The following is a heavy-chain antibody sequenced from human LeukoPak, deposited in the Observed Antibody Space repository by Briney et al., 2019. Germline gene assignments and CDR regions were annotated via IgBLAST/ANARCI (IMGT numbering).Heavy chain of an antibody. D-gene: IGHD2-2*01. CDR1: GGSISSYY. J-gene: IGHJ6*03. CDR2: IYTSGST. CDR3: ARHSTLYCSSTSCYSHYYYMDV. V-gene: IGHV4-4*07. Sequence: PSETLSLTCTVSGGSISSYYWSWIRQPAGKGLKWIGRIYTSGSTSYNPSLKSRVTISVDTSKNQFSLKLSSVTAADTAVYYCARHSTLYCSSTSCYSHYYYMDVWGKGTTVTVSS.